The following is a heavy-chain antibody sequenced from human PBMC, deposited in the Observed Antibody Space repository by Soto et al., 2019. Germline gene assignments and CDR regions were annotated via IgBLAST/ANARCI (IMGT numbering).Heavy chain of an antibody. V-gene: IGHV3-23*01. J-gene: IGHJ4*02. Sequence: GGSLRLSCAASGFTFSTYAMSWVRQSPGKGLEWVSAIPGSSTSTYYAGSVKGRFTISRDNSKNTLYLQMNSLRVEDTAVYYCAKIGDGSSVSLPLVLLDHWGQGALVTVSS. D-gene: IGHD6-6*01. CDR1: GFTFSTYA. CDR3: AKIGDGSSVSLPLVLLDH. CDR2: IPGSSTST.